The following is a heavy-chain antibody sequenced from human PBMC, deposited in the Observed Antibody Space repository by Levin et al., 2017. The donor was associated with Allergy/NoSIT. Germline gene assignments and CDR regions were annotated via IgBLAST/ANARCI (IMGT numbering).Heavy chain of an antibody. J-gene: IGHJ4*02. Sequence: SCAASGFTFSSYAMSWVRQAPGKGLEWVSAISSSGGNTYYPDSVKGRFTISRDNSKDTLYLQMSSLRAEDTAVYYCAKVITGGSYYYFDYWGQGTLVTVSS. CDR1: GFTFSSYA. CDR2: ISSSGGNT. D-gene: IGHD1-26*01. CDR3: AKVITGGSYYYFDY. V-gene: IGHV3-23*01.